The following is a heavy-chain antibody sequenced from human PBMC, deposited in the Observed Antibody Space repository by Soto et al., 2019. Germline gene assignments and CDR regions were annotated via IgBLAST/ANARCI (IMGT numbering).Heavy chain of an antibody. Sequence: SETLSLTCTVSGGSVSSYYWSWIRQPPGKALEWIGYIYYSGSTNYNPSLKSRVTISADTSKNQFSLKLSSVTAADTAVYYCARLMLNYDSSAFDYWDQGTLVTVSS. J-gene: IGHJ4*02. V-gene: IGHV4-59*02. CDR1: GGSVSSYY. D-gene: IGHD3-22*01. CDR2: IYYSGST. CDR3: ARLMLNYDSSAFDY.